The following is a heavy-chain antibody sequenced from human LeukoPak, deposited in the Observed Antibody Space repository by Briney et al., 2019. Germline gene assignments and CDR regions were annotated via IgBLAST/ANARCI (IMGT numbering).Heavy chain of an antibody. D-gene: IGHD3-10*01. CDR3: ARESLSDYYGSGSFSS. V-gene: IGHV4-59*01. CDR2: IYYSGST. J-gene: IGHJ5*02. CDR1: GDSISSYY. Sequence: SETLSLTCTVSGDSISSYYWSWIRQPPGRGLEWIGHIYYSGSTDCNPSLKSRVGILLDTSKNQVSLKLSSVTAADTAVYYCARESLSDYYGSGSFSSWSQGTLVTVSS.